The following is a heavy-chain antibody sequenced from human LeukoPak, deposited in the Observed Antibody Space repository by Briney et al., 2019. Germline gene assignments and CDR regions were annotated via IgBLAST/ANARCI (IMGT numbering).Heavy chain of an antibody. D-gene: IGHD3-16*01. Sequence: SETLSLTCTVSGGSISSYYWSWIRQPPGKRLEWIGYIYYSGSTNYNPSLKSRVTISVDTSKIQFSLKLSSVTAADTAVYYCARVWGSSLFLFDYWGQGTLVTVSS. CDR1: GGSISSYY. CDR3: ARVWGSSLFLFDY. CDR2: IYYSGST. J-gene: IGHJ4*02. V-gene: IGHV4-59*01.